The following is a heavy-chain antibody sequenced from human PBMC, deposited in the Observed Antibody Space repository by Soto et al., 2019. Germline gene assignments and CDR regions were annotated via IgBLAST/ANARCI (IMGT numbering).Heavy chain of an antibody. CDR3: AKGGCSSTSCYLRHDWFDP. V-gene: IGHV3-9*01. CDR2: SSWNSGSI. Sequence: DVQLVESGGGLVQPGRSLRLSCAASGFTFDDYAMHWVRQAPGKGLEWVSGSSWNSGSIGCADSVKGRFTISRDNAKNSLYLQMNSLRAEDTALYYCAKGGCSSTSCYLRHDWFDPWGQGTLVTVSS. J-gene: IGHJ5*02. CDR1: GFTFDDYA. D-gene: IGHD2-2*01.